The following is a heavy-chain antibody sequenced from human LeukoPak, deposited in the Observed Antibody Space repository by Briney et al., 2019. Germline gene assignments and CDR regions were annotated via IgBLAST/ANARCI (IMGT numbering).Heavy chain of an antibody. J-gene: IGHJ6*04. V-gene: IGHV3-30-3*01. Sequence: GGSLRLSCAASGFTFGSYAMHWVRQAPGKGLEWVAVISYDGSNKYYADSVKGRFTISRDNSKNTLYLQMNSLRAEDTAVYYCARDLRCSSTSCYHYYGMDVWGKGTTVTVSS. CDR3: ARDLRCSSTSCYHYYGMDV. CDR1: GFTFGSYA. D-gene: IGHD2-2*01. CDR2: ISYDGSNK.